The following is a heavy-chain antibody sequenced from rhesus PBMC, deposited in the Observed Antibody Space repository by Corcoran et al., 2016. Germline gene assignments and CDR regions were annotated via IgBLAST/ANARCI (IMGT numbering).Heavy chain of an antibody. V-gene: IGHV4S11*01. CDR2: IYGSGGT. Sequence: QVQLQESGPGLVKPSETLSLTCAVSGGSIRMNYWRWIRQAPGRGLAWIGYIYGSGGTYYNPSRKSRITRSVDTSKTQFSLKLTSVTAADSAVYYCALRYEVWGPGVLVTVSS. CDR3: ALRYEV. D-gene: IGHD1-1-1*01. CDR1: GGSIRMNY. J-gene: IGHJ5-1*01.